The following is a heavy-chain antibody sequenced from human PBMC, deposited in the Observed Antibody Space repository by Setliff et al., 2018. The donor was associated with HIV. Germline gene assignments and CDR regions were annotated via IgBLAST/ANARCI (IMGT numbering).Heavy chain of an antibody. CDR3: AREPDKIAAADS. CDR1: GGSISGSYY. CDR2: TYFRGGT. D-gene: IGHD6-13*01. V-gene: IGHV4-39*07. J-gene: IGHJ4*02. Sequence: SETLSLTCAVSGGSISGSYYWAWIRQPPGKGLEWIGSTYFRGGTYNNPSLENRFSISIDTSENQISLKLYSVTVADTAVYYCAREPDKIAAADSWGQGTLVTVSS.